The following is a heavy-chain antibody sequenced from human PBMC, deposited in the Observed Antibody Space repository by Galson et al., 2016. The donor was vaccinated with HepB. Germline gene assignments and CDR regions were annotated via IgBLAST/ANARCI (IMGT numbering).Heavy chain of an antibody. J-gene: IGHJ4*02. CDR3: ARPISGTSLSDFDY. D-gene: IGHD1-20*01. CDR1: GASNIMNKYF. V-gene: IGHV4-39*02. Sequence: ETLSLTCSVSGASNIMNKYFWGWIRQPPGKGLEWIGSTFSTGSSYFNLSLKSRVSMSIDTSTNRLSLKLRSVTAADTAFYYCARPISGTSLSDFDYWGQGILVTVSS. CDR2: TFSTGSS.